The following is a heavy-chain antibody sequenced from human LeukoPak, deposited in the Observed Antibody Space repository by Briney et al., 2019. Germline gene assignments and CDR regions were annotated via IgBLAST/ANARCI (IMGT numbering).Heavy chain of an antibody. J-gene: IGHJ4*02. Sequence: SGGSLRLSCAASGFTFSNYAMHWVRQAPGKGLEWVSSITSSSNTIYYADSVKGRFTISRDNAENSLYLLMNSLRAEDTAVYYCARYCSGGCYSGVDYWGQGTLVTVPS. V-gene: IGHV3-48*04. CDR2: ITSSSNTI. CDR3: ARYCSGGCYSGVDY. D-gene: IGHD2-15*01. CDR1: GFTFSNYA.